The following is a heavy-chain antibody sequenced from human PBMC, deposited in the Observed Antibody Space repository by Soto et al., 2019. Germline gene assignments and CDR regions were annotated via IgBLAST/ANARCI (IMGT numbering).Heavy chain of an antibody. Sequence: SDSLDITCTSCGESIRTHSWTYLRQPPGKGLEWIGYIYYSGSTNYNPSLKSRVTISVDTSKNQFSLKLSSVTAADTAVYYCARFVVVPAALYYFDYWGQGTLVPVSS. D-gene: IGHD2-2*01. CDR1: GESIRTHS. CDR2: IYYSGST. J-gene: IGHJ4*02. CDR3: ARFVVVPAALYYFDY. V-gene: IGHV4-59*07.